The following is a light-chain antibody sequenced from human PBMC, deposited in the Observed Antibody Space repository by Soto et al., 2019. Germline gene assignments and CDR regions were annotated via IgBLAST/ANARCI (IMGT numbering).Light chain of an antibody. J-gene: IGKJ5*01. CDR2: DAS. CDR3: QQYNSYSIT. Sequence: DIQMTQSPSTLSASLGDRGTITCRAIQSISSWLAWYQQKPGKAPKLLIYDASSLESGVPSRFSGSGSGTEFTLTISSLQPDDFATYYCQQYNSYSITFGQGTRLEIK. CDR1: QSISSW. V-gene: IGKV1-5*01.